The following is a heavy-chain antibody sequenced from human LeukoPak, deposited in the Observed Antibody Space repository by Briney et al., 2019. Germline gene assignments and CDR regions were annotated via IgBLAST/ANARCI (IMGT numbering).Heavy chain of an antibody. Sequence: PSETLSLTCTVSGGSINSYYWSWIRQPPGEGLEWMGYIYYSGSTNYKPSLKSRVTMSEDTSKTQLSLKLSSVTAADTAVYYCARWDCSSNTCYHMDVWGKGATVTVSS. CDR3: ARWDCSSNTCYHMDV. CDR1: GGSINSYY. CDR2: IYYSGST. D-gene: IGHD2-2*01. J-gene: IGHJ6*03. V-gene: IGHV4-59*01.